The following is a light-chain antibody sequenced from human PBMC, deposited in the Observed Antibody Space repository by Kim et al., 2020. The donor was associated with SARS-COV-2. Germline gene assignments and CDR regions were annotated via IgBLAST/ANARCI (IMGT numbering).Light chain of an antibody. CDR2: GAS. V-gene: IGKV3-20*01. CDR1: QIIIASY. J-gene: IGKJ4*01. Sequence: EIVLTQSPGTLSVSPGERTTLSCRASQIIIASYLAWYQQKPDQPPRLLIYGASNRAIGIPDRFSGSGSGTDFTLSITRLESEDSAVYYCQQYGSSPLTFGVGTKVDIK. CDR3: QQYGSSPLT.